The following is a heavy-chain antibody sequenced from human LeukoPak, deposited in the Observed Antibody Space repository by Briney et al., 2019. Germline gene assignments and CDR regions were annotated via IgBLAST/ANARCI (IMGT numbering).Heavy chain of an antibody. Sequence: PGGSLRPSCAASGFLFSSYAMDWVRQSPGKGLEWVAVISRDGSDTYYADSVKGRFTISRDNSKNTLYLEISNRRVEDTAVYFCARDYLSSGWYVASYDYWGRGTLVIVSS. J-gene: IGHJ4*02. CDR3: ARDYLSSGWYVASYDY. CDR1: GFLFSSYA. D-gene: IGHD6-19*01. CDR2: ISRDGSDT. V-gene: IGHV3-30*04.